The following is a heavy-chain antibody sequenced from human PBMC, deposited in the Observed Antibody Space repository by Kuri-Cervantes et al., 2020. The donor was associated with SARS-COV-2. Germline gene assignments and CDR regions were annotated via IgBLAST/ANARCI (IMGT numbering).Heavy chain of an antibody. CDR3: AGGPGNNWRWTY. CDR2: IYTSGST. V-gene: IGHV4-59*10. Sequence: SETLSLTCAVYGGSFSGYYWSWIRQPAGKGLEWVGRIYTSGSTNYNPSLKSRATVSLDTSKRQFSVRLTSVTAADAAVYFCAGGPGNNWRWTYWGQGTLVTVSS. J-gene: IGHJ4*02. CDR1: GGSFSGYY. D-gene: IGHD1-1*01.